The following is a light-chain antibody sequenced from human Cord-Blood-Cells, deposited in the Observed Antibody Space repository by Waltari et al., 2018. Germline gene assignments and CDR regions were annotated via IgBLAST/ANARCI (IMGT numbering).Light chain of an antibody. CDR2: AAS. J-gene: IGKJ4*02. Sequence: DIQMTQSPSSLSASVGDSVTITCRASQSISSYLNSYQQKPGKAPKLLIYAASSLRSGVPSRFSGSGSGTDFTLTISSLQPEDFATYYCQQSYSTPLTFGGGTKVEIK. CDR1: QSISSY. V-gene: IGKV1-39*01. CDR3: QQSYSTPLT.